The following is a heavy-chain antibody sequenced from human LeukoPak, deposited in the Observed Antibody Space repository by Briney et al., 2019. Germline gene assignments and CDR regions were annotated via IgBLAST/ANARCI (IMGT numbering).Heavy chain of an antibody. CDR1: GFTFSSYA. V-gene: IGHV3-23*01. J-gene: IGHJ5*02. CDR3: AKRDYDSSGSGWFDP. Sequence: GGSLRLSFAASGFTFSSYAMSWVRQAPGKGLEWVAAISGSGGSTYYADSVKGRFTISRDNSKNTLYLQMNSLRAEDTAVYYCAKRDYDSSGSGWFDPWGQGTLVTVSS. D-gene: IGHD3-22*01. CDR2: ISGSGGST.